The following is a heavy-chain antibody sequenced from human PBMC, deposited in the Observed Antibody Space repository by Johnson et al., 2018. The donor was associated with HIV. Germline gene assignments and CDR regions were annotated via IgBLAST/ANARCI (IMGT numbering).Heavy chain of an antibody. V-gene: IGHV3-33*08. D-gene: IGHD3-3*01. CDR1: GFTFSSYG. CDR3: ARDPEWSAFDI. J-gene: IGHJ3*02. Sequence: QMQLVESGGGVVQPGRSLRLSCAASGFTFSSYGMHWVRQAPGKGLVWVAVIWYDGSNKYYADYVKGRFTISRDSTKNSLYLQMNSLRVEDTAVYYCARDPEWSAFDIWGQGTMVTVSS. CDR2: IWYDGSNK.